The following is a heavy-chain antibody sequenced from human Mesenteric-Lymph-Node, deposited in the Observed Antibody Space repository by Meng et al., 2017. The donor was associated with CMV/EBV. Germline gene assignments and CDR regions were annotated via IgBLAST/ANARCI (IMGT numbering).Heavy chain of an antibody. CDR2: INPNSGGT. J-gene: IGHJ6*02. Sequence: ASVKVSCKASGYSFTTYGMNWVPQAPGQGLEWMGWINPNSGGTNYAQKFQGRVTMTRDTSISTAYMELSRLRSDDTAVYYCARAGYCSSTSCYRPIYYYGMDVWGQGTTVTVSS. CDR1: GYSFTTYG. CDR3: ARAGYCSSTSCYRPIYYYGMDV. D-gene: IGHD2-2*01. V-gene: IGHV1-2*02.